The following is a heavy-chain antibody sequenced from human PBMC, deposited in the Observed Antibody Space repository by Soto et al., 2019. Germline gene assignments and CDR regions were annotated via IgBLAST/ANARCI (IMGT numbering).Heavy chain of an antibody. V-gene: IGHV1-18*01. CDR1: GYTFTSYG. D-gene: IGHD2-2*01. CDR2: ISAYNGNT. CDR3: AGPWRVPAAPDRYYYYYYYGMDV. J-gene: IGHJ6*02. Sequence: GASVKVSCKASGYTFTSYGISWVRQAPGQGLEWMGWISAYNGNTNYAQELQGRVTMTTDTSTSTAYMELRSLRSDDTAVYYCAGPWRVPAAPDRYYYYYYYGMDVWGQGTTVTVSS.